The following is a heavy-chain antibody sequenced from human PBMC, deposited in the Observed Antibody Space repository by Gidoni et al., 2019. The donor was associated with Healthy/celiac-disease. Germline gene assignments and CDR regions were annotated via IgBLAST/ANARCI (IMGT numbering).Heavy chain of an antibody. CDR1: GGSISSYY. CDR2: IYTSGST. CDR3: ARGGIGIAVAGTGYYYGMDV. Sequence: QVQLQASGPGLVKPSAALSLTCTVSGGSISSYYWSWIRQPGGKGLEWIGRIYTSGSTNYNPSLKSRVTMSVDTSKNQFSLKLSSVTAADKAVYYCARGGIGIAVAGTGYYYGMDVWGQGTTVTVSS. J-gene: IGHJ6*02. V-gene: IGHV4-4*07. D-gene: IGHD6-19*01.